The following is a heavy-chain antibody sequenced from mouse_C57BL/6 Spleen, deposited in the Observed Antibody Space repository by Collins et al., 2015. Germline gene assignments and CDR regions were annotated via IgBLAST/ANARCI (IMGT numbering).Heavy chain of an antibody. CDR1: GYTFTDYY. V-gene: IGHV1-76*01. CDR2: IYPGTGNS. J-gene: IGHJ4*01. Sequence: QVQLKQSGAELVRPGASVKLSCKASGYTFTDYYINWVKQRPGQRLEWIARIYPGTGNSYYSEKFKGKATLTAEKSSSTAYMQLSSLTSEDSAVYFCAREGLRMDYWGQGTSVTVSS. CDR3: AREGLRMDY.